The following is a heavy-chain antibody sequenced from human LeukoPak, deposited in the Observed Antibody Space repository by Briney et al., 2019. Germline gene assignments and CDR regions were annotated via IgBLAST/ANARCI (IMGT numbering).Heavy chain of an antibody. J-gene: IGHJ4*02. CDR3: ASRGYCSGGSCYSDLDY. V-gene: IGHV4-34*01. CDR1: GFTFSSYA. D-gene: IGHD2-15*01. CDR2: INHSGST. Sequence: PGGSLRLSCAASGFTFSSYAMSWVRQPAGKGREWFGEINHSGSTNYNPSLKSRVTISVDTSKNQFSLKLSSVTAADTAVYYCASRGYCSGGSCYSDLDYWGQGTLVTVSS.